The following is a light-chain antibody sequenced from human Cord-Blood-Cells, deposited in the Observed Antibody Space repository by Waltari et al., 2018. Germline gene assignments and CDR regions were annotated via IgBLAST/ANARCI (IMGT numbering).Light chain of an antibody. CDR2: DAS. V-gene: IGKV3-11*01. Sequence: EIVLTQSPATLSLSPGERATLSGRASQSVCSYLALYQQKPGQAPRLLIYDASNGATGIPVRFSGSGSGTDVTLTISSLEPEDVAVYYFQQRSNWPITFGQGTRLGIK. J-gene: IGKJ5*01. CDR3: QQRSNWPIT. CDR1: QSVCSY.